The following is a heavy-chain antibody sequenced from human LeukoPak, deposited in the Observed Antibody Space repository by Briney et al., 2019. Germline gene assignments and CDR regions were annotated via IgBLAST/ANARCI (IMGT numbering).Heavy chain of an antibody. Sequence: SVEVSCKASGGTFSSYAISRVRQAPGQGLEWMGRIIPILGIANYAQKFQGRVTITADKSTSTAYMELSSLRSEDTAVYYCARAEATYYYDSSGYYRDYWGQGTLVTVSS. J-gene: IGHJ4*02. V-gene: IGHV1-69*04. CDR2: IIPILGIA. CDR3: ARAEATYYYDSSGYYRDY. D-gene: IGHD3-22*01. CDR1: GGTFSSYA.